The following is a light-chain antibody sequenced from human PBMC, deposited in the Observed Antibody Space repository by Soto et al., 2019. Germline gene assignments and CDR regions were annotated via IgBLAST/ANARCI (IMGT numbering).Light chain of an antibody. CDR2: GAS. Sequence: EIVLTQSPGTLSLSPGERATLSCRASQRGSSSYLAWYQQKPGQAPLLLIYGASSRTAGIPDRFSGSGSGRDFTLTISRLEPEDFEVYYCQLYDYSSFTFVPGNKVDI. V-gene: IGKV3-20*01. CDR1: QRGSSSY. J-gene: IGKJ3*01. CDR3: QLYDYSSFT.